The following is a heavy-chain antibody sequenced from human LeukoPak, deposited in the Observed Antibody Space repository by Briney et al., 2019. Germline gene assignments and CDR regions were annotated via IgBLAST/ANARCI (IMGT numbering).Heavy chain of an antibody. Sequence: GASVKVSCKVSGYTLTGLSMHWVRQAPGKGLEWMGGFDPEDGETIYAQKFQGRVTMTEDTSTDTAYMELSSLRSEDTAVYYCATGPIAVAGTFDYWGQGTLVTVSS. D-gene: IGHD6-19*01. CDR2: FDPEDGET. J-gene: IGHJ4*02. CDR1: GYTLTGLS. CDR3: ATGPIAVAGTFDY. V-gene: IGHV1-24*01.